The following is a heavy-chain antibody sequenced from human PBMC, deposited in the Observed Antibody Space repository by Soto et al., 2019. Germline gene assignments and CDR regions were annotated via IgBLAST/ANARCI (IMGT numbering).Heavy chain of an antibody. CDR3: VAGQYFFDY. CDR2: ISYDGSNK. Sequence: PGGSLRLSCAASGFSFRSYGMQWVRQAPGKGLEWVAVISYDGSNKYYADSVKDRFTISRDNSKKTLYLQMNSLRADDTAVYYCVAGQYFFDYCGQGTLVTVSS. CDR1: GFSFRSYG. V-gene: IGHV3-30*03. D-gene: IGHD6-19*01. J-gene: IGHJ4*02.